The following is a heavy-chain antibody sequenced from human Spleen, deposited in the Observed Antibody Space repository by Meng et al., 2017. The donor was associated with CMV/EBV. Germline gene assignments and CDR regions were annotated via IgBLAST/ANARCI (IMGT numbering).Heavy chain of an antibody. CDR1: GFTFSDYF. CDR3: ARGRKESGWYYFDS. CDR2: IYSGGST. J-gene: IGHJ4*02. Sequence: GESLKISCAVSGFTFSDYFMSWVRQAPGKGLEWVSVIYSGGSTYYADSVKGRFTISRDNSKNTLYFQLNSLRAEDTAVYYCARGRKESGWYYFDSWGQGILVTVSS. V-gene: IGHV3-53*01. D-gene: IGHD6-19*01.